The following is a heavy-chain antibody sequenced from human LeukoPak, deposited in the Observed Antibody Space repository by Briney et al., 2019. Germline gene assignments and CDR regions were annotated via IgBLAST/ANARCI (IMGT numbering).Heavy chain of an antibody. D-gene: IGHD6-19*01. CDR1: GGSISSYY. V-gene: IGHV4-4*07. J-gene: IGHJ5*02. CDR2: IYASGST. Sequence: SETLSLTCTVSGGSISSYYWSWIRQPAGKGLEWIGRIYASGSTNYNPSLKSRVTMSVDTSKNQFSLKLSSVTAADTAVYYCARGWGSGWSRLDNWFDPWGQGTLVTVSS. CDR3: ARGWGSGWSRLDNWFDP.